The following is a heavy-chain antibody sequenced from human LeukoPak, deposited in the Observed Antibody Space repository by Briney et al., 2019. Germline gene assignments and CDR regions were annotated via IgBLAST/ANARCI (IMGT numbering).Heavy chain of an antibody. CDR2: IYHSGST. CDR1: GGSISSSNW. Sequence: SGTLSLTCAVSGGSISSSNWWSWVRQPPGKGLEWIGEIYHSGSTKYNPSLKSRVTISVQKSKNQFSLKLTSVTAADTAVYYCANKNRGGSSWYSLASWGQGVLVTVSS. V-gene: IGHV4-4*02. D-gene: IGHD6-13*01. J-gene: IGHJ5*02. CDR3: ANKNRGGSSWYSLAS.